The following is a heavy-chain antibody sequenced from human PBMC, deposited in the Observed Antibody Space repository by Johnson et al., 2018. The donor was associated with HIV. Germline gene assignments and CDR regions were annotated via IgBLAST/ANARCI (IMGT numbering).Heavy chain of an antibody. CDR3: ARVMCGGSSKSAAFDI. CDR1: GFTFSSYA. D-gene: IGHD2-15*01. Sequence: QVQLVESGGGVVQPGRSLRLSCAASGFTFSSYAMHWVRQAPGKGLEWVAVISYDGGDKYYVDSVKGRFTISRDNSKNTLYLQMNSLRAGDTAVYYCARVMCGGSSKSAAFDIWGQGTMVTVSS. J-gene: IGHJ3*02. CDR2: ISYDGGDK. V-gene: IGHV3-30*03.